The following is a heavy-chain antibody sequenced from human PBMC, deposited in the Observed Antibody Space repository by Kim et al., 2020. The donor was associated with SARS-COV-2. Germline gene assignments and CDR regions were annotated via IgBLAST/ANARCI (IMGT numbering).Heavy chain of an antibody. CDR1: GFTFSTYW. CDR3: ARDYYGGKSVDFDY. V-gene: IGHV3-74*01. J-gene: IGHJ4*02. CDR2: IDGDGSST. D-gene: IGHD4-17*01. Sequence: GGSLRLSCAASGFTFSTYWMHWVRQAPGKGLVWVSRIDGDGSSTRYADSVKGRFTISRDNARNTLYLQMNSLRAEDTALYYCARDYYGGKSVDFDYWGQG.